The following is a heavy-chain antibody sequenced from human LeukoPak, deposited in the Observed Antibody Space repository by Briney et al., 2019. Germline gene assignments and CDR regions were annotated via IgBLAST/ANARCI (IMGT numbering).Heavy chain of an antibody. D-gene: IGHD3-22*01. J-gene: IGHJ4*02. Sequence: ASVKVSCKASGGTFSSYAISWVRQAPGQGLEWMGGIIPIFGTANYAQKFQGRVTITADESTSTAYMELSSLRSEDTAVYYCARENYYDGSGSPSASAPVDHWGQGTLVTVSS. CDR1: GGTFSSYA. CDR2: IIPIFGTA. V-gene: IGHV1-69*13. CDR3: ARENYYDGSGSPSASAPVDH.